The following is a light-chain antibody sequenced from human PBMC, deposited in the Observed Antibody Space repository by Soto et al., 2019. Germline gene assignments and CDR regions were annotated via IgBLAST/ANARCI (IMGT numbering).Light chain of an antibody. J-gene: IGLJ2*01. CDR2: GNT. CDR1: GSNIGAGYD. CDR3: QSYDSLSGSV. Sequence: QSVLTQPPSVSGAPGQRVTVSCTGSGSNIGAGYDVHWYQQLPGTAPKLLIFGNTNRPSGVPDRFSGSKSGTSASLAITGLQAEDEADYYCQSYDSLSGSVFGGGTQLTVL. V-gene: IGLV1-40*01.